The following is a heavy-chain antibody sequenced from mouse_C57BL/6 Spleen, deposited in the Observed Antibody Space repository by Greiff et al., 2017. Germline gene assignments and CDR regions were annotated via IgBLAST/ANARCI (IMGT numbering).Heavy chain of an antibody. CDR1: GFTFSDYG. V-gene: IGHV5-17*01. CDR3: ANSDY. Sequence: EVMLVESGGGLVKPGGSLKLSCAASGFTFSDYGMHRVRQAPEKGLEWVAYISSGSSTIYYADTVKGRFTISRDDAKNTLCLQMTSLRSEDTAMYYCANSDYWGQGTTLTVAS. J-gene: IGHJ2*01. CDR2: ISSGSSTI.